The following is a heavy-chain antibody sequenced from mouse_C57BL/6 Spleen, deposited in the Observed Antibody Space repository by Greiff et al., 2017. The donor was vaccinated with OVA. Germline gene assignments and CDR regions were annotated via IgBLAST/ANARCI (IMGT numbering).Heavy chain of an antibody. Sequence: QVQLQQSGPELVKPGASVKISCKASGYAFSSSWMNWVKQRPGKGLEWIGRIYPGDGDTNYNGKFKGKATLTADKSSSTAYMQLSSLTSEDSAVYFCATLLYLFAYWGQGTLVTVSA. CDR3: ATLLYLFAY. V-gene: IGHV1-82*01. CDR2: IYPGDGDT. D-gene: IGHD2-12*01. J-gene: IGHJ3*01. CDR1: GYAFSSSW.